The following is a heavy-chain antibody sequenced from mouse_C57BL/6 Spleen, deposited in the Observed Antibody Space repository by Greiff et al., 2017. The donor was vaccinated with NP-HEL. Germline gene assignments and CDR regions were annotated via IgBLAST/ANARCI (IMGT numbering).Heavy chain of an antibody. J-gene: IGHJ2*01. Sequence: VQLQQPGAELVMPGASVKLSCKASGYTFTSYWMHWVKQRPGQGLEWIGEIDPSDSYTNYNQKFKGKSTLTVDKSSSTAYMQLSSLTSEDSAVYYCARRYYYGSSGDFDYWGQGTTLTVSS. CDR2: IDPSDSYT. CDR1: GYTFTSYW. V-gene: IGHV1-69*01. D-gene: IGHD1-1*01. CDR3: ARRYYYGSSGDFDY.